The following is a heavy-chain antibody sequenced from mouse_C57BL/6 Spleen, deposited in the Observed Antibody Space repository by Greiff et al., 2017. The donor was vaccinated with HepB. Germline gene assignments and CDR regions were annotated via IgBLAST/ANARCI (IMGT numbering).Heavy chain of an antibody. Sequence: QVQLQQPGAELVMPGASVKLSCKASGYTFTSYWMHWVKQRPGQGLEWIGEIDPSDSYTNYNQKLKGKSTLTVDKSSSTAYMQLSSLTSEDSAVYYFARGGPDYAMDYWGQGTSVTVSS. J-gene: IGHJ4*01. CDR1: GYTFTSYW. V-gene: IGHV1-69*01. CDR3: ARGGPDYAMDY. CDR2: IDPSDSYT.